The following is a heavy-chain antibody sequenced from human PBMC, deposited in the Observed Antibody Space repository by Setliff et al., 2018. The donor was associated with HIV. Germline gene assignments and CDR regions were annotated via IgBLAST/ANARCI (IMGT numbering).Heavy chain of an antibody. CDR2: INHSGNT. D-gene: IGHD5-12*01. CDR3: ARKGWNAYEAFDD. Sequence: PSETLSLTCTVSGGSISSGYYYWSWIRQPPGKGLEWIGEINHSGNTNYNPSLKSRVSITLDTSKNQFSLKLTSVTAADTAVYYCARKGWNAYEAFDDWGQGTRVTVSS. J-gene: IGHJ5*02. CDR1: GGSISSGYYY. V-gene: IGHV4-39*07.